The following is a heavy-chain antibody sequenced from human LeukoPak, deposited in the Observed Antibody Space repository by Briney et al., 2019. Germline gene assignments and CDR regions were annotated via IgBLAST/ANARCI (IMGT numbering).Heavy chain of an antibody. CDR3: AKDGQYSTSWSPFDY. J-gene: IGHJ4*02. Sequence: GGSLRLSCAASGFTFSSYAMSWVRQAPGKGLEWVSAHASGGVTTYYADSVKGRFTISRDNSKNTLYLQMISLRADDTAVYYCAKDGQYSTSWSPFDYWGQGTLVTVSS. CDR2: HASGGVTT. D-gene: IGHD2-2*01. V-gene: IGHV3-23*01. CDR1: GFTFSSYA.